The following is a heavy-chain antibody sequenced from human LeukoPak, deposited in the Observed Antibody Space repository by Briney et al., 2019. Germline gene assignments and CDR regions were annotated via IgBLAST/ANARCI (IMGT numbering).Heavy chain of an antibody. J-gene: IGHJ4*02. CDR3: ARPDSSGYYSFGY. D-gene: IGHD3-22*01. CDR2: INHSGRP. CDR1: GVSFSGYY. V-gene: IGHV4-34*01. Sequence: SETLSLTCAVYGVSFSGYYWSGIRQPPGKGREWIGEINHSGRPTYNPSLKSRVAISVDTSKNQLSLKMSSVTAADTAVYYCARPDSSGYYSFGYWGQGTLVTVSS.